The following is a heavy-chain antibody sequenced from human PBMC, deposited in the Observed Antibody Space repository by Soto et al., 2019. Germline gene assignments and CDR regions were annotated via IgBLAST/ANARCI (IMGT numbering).Heavy chain of an antibody. CDR1: RFTFSSYW. V-gene: IGHV3-74*01. CDR2: INSDGSST. D-gene: IGHD2-2*02. Sequence: EVQLLESGGGLVQPGGSLRLSCAASRFTFSSYWMHWVRQAPGKGLVWVSRINSDGSSTSYADSVKGRFTISRDNAKNTLYLQMNSLRAEDTAVYYCARDVSDVVVPAAIGEGYWGQGTLVTVSS. J-gene: IGHJ4*02. CDR3: ARDVSDVVVPAAIGEGY.